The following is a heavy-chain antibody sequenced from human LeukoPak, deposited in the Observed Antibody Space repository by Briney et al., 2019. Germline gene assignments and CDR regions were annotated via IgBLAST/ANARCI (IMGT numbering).Heavy chain of an antibody. V-gene: IGHV3-23*01. CDR1: GFTFSIYA. Sequence: GGSLRLSCAASGFTFSIYAMSWVRQAPGKGLEWVSAMSGGGGSTYYAGSVKGRFTISRDNSKNTLFLQMNSLRAEDTAVYYCAKDASKRGSGGALDIWGQGTMVTVSS. CDR3: AKDASKRGSGGALDI. CDR2: MSGGGGST. J-gene: IGHJ3*02. D-gene: IGHD2-15*01.